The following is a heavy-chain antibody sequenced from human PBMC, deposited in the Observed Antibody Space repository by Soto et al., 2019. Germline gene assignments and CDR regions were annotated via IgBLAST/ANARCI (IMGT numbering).Heavy chain of an antibody. CDR2: ISFKGTT. V-gene: IGHV4-39*01. J-gene: IGHJ4*02. Sequence: PSETLSLTCSVSGGSTSSSGYYWGWIRQPPGKGLEWIGSISFKGTTYYNPSLKSRVTISLDTSKNQFSLKLSSVSGADTAVFYCTRSTFCYYHETSCYYGFDTWGQGTLVSVSS. CDR3: TRSTFCYYHETSCYYGFDT. CDR1: GGSTSSSGYY. D-gene: IGHD3-22*01.